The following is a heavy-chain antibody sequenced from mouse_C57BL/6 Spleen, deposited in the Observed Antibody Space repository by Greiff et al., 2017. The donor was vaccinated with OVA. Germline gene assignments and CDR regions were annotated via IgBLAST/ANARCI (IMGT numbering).Heavy chain of an antibody. CDR1: GYTFTDYY. CDR2: INPNNGGT. Sequence: EVQLQQSGPELVKPGASVKISCKASGYTFTDYYMNWVKQSHGKSLEWIGDINPNNGGTSYNQKFKGKATLTVDKSSSTAYMELRSLTSEDSAVYYCARSSSYVGAMDYWGQGTSVTVSS. D-gene: IGHD1-1*01. CDR3: ARSSSYVGAMDY. J-gene: IGHJ4*01. V-gene: IGHV1-26*01.